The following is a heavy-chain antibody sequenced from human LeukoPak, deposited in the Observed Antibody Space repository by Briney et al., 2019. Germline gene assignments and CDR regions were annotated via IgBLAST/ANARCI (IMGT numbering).Heavy chain of an antibody. V-gene: IGHV1-18*01. CDR3: AREGGGYYFDY. CDR1: GYTFTNYH. J-gene: IGHJ4*02. CDR2: ISAYNGNT. D-gene: IGHD1-26*01. Sequence: ASVKVSCKASGYTFTNYHMSWVRQAPGQGLEWMGLISAYNGNTNYAQKLQGRVTTTTDTSTGTAYMELRSLRSDDTAVYYCAREGGGYYFDYWGQGTLVTVSS.